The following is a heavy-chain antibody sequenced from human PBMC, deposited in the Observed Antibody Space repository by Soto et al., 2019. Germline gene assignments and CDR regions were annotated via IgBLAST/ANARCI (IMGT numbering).Heavy chain of an antibody. CDR2: ISGSGRNT. D-gene: IGHD2-8*01. Sequence: GGSLRLSCATSGFTFSSNGMSWVRQAPGKGLDWVSVISGSGRNTYYAHSVKGRFTISRDNSKNTLFLQMSSLRVEDTAVYYCAKNGLSHSPSEIDSWGQGTLVTVSS. J-gene: IGHJ4*02. V-gene: IGHV3-23*01. CDR1: GFTFSSNG. CDR3: AKNGLSHSPSEIDS.